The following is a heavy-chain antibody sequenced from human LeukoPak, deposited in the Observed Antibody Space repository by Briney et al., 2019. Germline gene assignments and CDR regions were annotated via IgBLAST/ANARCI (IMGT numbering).Heavy chain of an antibody. D-gene: IGHD4-17*01. J-gene: IGHJ4*02. Sequence: GGSLRLSCAASGFTFSSYAMSWVRQAPGKGLEWASAISGSGGSTYYADSVKGRFTISRDNSKNTLYLQMNSLRAEDTAVYYCAKDGDGDYGFDYWGQGTLVTVSS. CDR1: GFTFSSYA. CDR2: ISGSGGST. CDR3: AKDGDGDYGFDY. V-gene: IGHV3-23*01.